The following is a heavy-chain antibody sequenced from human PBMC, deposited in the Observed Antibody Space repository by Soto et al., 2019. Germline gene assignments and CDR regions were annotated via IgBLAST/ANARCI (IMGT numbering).Heavy chain of an antibody. CDR3: ANFGVVIITYYYGMDV. CDR1: GFTFSSYA. Sequence: GGSLRLSCAASGFTFSSYAMSWVRQAPGKGLEWVSAISGSGGSTYYADSVKGRFTISRDNSKNTLYLQMNSLRAEDTAVYYCANFGVVIITYYYGMDVWGQGTTVTVSS. V-gene: IGHV3-23*01. D-gene: IGHD3-3*01. CDR2: ISGSGGST. J-gene: IGHJ6*02.